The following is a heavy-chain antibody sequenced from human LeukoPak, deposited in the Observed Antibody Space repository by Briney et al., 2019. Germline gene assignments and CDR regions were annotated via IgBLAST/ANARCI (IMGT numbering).Heavy chain of an antibody. CDR1: GFTFDDYS. D-gene: IGHD2-21*01. CDR2: INWNGGST. J-gene: IGHJ3*02. Sequence: PGGSLRLSCAASGFTFDDYSMSWVRQAPGKGLEWVSGINWNGGSTGCADSVKGRFTISRDNAKNSLYLQMNSLRAEDTALYYCARGRSSLRQWVVILLEDAFDIWGQGTMVTVSS. V-gene: IGHV3-20*04. CDR3: ARGRSSLRQWVVILLEDAFDI.